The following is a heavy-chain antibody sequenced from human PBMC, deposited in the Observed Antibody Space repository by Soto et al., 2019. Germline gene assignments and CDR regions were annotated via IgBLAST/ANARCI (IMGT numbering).Heavy chain of an antibody. CDR2: IIPIFGTA. D-gene: IGHD2-21*02. V-gene: IGHV1-69*01. CDR1: GGTFSSYA. J-gene: IGHJ3*02. Sequence: QVQLVQSGAEVKKPGSSVKVSCKASGGTFSSYAISWVRQAPGQGLEWMGGIIPIFGTANYAQKFQGRVTITADESTSTAYMQLSSLRSEDTAVYYCARPSRPFVVVTAKRMGAFDIWGQGTMVTVSS. CDR3: ARPSRPFVVVTAKRMGAFDI.